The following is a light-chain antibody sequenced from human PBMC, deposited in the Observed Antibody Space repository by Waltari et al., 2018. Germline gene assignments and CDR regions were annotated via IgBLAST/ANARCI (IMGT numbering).Light chain of an antibody. CDR3: QQYNNWLYT. CDR1: QRVSSN. J-gene: IGKJ2*01. Sequence: EIVMTQSPATLSVSPGERATLSCRASQRVSSNLAWYQQKPGQAPRRLIYDASTRAIGIPARFSGSGSGTEFTLTVSNMQSEDFAVYYCQQYNNWLYTFGQGTKLEIK. CDR2: DAS. V-gene: IGKV3-15*01.